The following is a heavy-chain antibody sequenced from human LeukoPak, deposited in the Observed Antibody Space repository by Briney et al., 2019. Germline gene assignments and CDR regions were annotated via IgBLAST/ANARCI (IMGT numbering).Heavy chain of an antibody. CDR2: IHYRGST. Sequence: PSDTLSLTYTFSGSSISCCGYYWSWIRQNPGKGLERIGYIHYRGSTYYHPSLKSRLTMSVDTSKNQFSLKLSSVTAADTAVYYCARGDGYNYGNFDYWGQETLVTVSS. V-gene: IGHV4-31*03. CDR3: ARGDGYNYGNFDY. CDR1: GSSISCCGYY. D-gene: IGHD5-24*01. J-gene: IGHJ4*02.